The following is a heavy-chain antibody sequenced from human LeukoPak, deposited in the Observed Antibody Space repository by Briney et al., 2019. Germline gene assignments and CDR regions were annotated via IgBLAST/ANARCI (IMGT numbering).Heavy chain of an antibody. V-gene: IGHV3-53*01. Sequence: GGSLRLSCAASGFTVSTNYMNCVRQAPGKGLECGSGLYSVGDTYYGDSAKGRFTISRANSKNALYLQMNTLGDEDTAVYYCAGSKNIADAGRLDYWGQGTLVTVSS. CDR1: GFTVSTNY. D-gene: IGHD2-15*01. CDR2: LYSVGDT. CDR3: AGSKNIADAGRLDY. J-gene: IGHJ4*02.